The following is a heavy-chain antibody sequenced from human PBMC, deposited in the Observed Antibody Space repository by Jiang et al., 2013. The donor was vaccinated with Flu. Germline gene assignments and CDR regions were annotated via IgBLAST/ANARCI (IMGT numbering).Heavy chain of an antibody. J-gene: IGHJ4*02. Sequence: ISCAASGFTFSSYSMNWVRQAPGKGLEWVSSISYSSDYIYYADSVKGRFTISRDNAKNSLYLQMSSLRAEDTAVYYCARSYGITTSSYVYWGQGTLVTVSS. CDR2: ISYSSDYI. V-gene: IGHV3-21*01. D-gene: IGHD4-11*01. CDR3: ARSYGITTSSYVY. CDR1: GFTFSSYS.